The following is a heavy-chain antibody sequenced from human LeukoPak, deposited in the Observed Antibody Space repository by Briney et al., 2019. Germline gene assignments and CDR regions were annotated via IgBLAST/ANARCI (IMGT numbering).Heavy chain of an antibody. CDR3: ARIPVGGNRAFDV. J-gene: IGHJ3*01. CDR2: INDAGSDA. D-gene: IGHD2-8*02. CDR1: GFTFSSYW. V-gene: IGHV3-74*01. Sequence: GGSLRLSCTASGFTFSSYWMHWVRQVPGKGLVWVSRINDAGSDATYADSVKGRFTISRVNAENTLYLQINSLRVEDTAIYYCARIPVGGNRAFDVWGQGTMVTVSS.